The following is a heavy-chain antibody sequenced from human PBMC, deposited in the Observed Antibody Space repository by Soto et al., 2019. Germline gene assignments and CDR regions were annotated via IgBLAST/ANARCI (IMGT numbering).Heavy chain of an antibody. Sequence: QVQLQESGPGLVKPSQTLSLTCTVSGGSISSGGYYWSWIRQHPGKGLEWIGYIYYSGSTYSNPSLKSRVTISVDTSKHQFSLKLSSVTAADTAVYYCARLDGDGGWFDPWGQGTLVTVSS. CDR3: ARLDGDGGWFDP. CDR2: IYYSGST. D-gene: IGHD4-17*01. V-gene: IGHV4-31*03. CDR1: GGSISSGGYY. J-gene: IGHJ5*02.